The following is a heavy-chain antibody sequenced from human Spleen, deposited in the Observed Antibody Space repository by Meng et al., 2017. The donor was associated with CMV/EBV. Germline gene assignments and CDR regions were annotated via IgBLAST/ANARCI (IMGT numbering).Heavy chain of an antibody. V-gene: IGHV3-30*02. D-gene: IGHD5-18*01. CDR1: GFTFSSYG. Sequence: QVQLVESGGGVVQTGGXXXLSCAASGFTFSSYGMHWVRQAPGKGLEWVAFIRYDGSNKYYADSVKGRFTISRDNSKNTLYLQMNSLRAEDTAVYYCAKDSRIQLWPNPTVADYWGQGTLVTVSS. CDR2: IRYDGSNK. J-gene: IGHJ4*02. CDR3: AKDSRIQLWPNPTVADY.